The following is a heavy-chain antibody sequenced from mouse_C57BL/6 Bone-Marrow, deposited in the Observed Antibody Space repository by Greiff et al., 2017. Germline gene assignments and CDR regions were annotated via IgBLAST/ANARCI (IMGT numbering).Heavy chain of an antibody. Sequence: VLLQESGAELARPGASVKMSCKASGYTFTSYTMPWVKHRPGQGLEWIGYINPSSGYTKYNQQFKDKATMTADTSSSKHYMTIRRLTSENSAVYYCERGGYSFYFDYWGQGTTLTVSS. CDR3: ERGGYSFYFDY. J-gene: IGHJ2*01. CDR1: GYTFTSYT. V-gene: IGHV1-4*01. CDR2: INPSSGYT. D-gene: IGHD2-12*01.